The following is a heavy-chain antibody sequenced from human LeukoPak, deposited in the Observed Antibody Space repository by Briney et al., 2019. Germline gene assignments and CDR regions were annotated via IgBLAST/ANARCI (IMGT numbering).Heavy chain of an antibody. CDR3: THEPDYYDSSGYYDY. V-gene: IGHV3-48*01. J-gene: IGHJ4*02. D-gene: IGHD3-22*01. CDR2: ISISTSSI. Sequence: GGSLRLSCVGSGFTFSSYSMSWVRQAPGKGLEWVSYISISTSSIDYADSVKGRFTISRDNAKNSLYLQMNSLETEDTAVYYCTHEPDYYDSSGYYDYWGQGTLVTVSS. CDR1: GFTFSSYS.